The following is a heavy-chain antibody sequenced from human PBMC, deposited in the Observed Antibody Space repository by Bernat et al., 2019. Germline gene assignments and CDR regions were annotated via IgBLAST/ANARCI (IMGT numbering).Heavy chain of an antibody. J-gene: IGHJ6*02. CDR3: ARDREGGWPTYSIYYYYYYGMDV. V-gene: IGHV3-30-3*01. CDR1: GFTFSSYA. Sequence: QVQLVESGGGVVQPGRSLRLSCAASGFTFSSYAMHWVRQAPGKGLEWVAGISYDGSNKYYADSVKGRFTISRDNSKNKLYLQMNSLRAEDTAVYYCARDREGGWPTYSIYYYYYYGMDVWGQGTTVTGSS. CDR2: ISYDGSNK. D-gene: IGHD6-19*01.